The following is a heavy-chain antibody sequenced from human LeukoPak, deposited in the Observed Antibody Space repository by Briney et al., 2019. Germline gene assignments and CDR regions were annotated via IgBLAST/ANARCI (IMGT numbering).Heavy chain of an antibody. V-gene: IGHV3-66*01. Sequence: GGSLRLSCAASGFTVSSKYMSWVRQAPGKGLEWVSGIYSGGDAHYADSAKGRFTISRDESKNTLYLQMNSLRAEDTAVYYCARVKEEPSYNYGGDYYYYYGMDVWGQGTTVTVSS. J-gene: IGHJ6*02. D-gene: IGHD3-10*01. CDR3: ARVKEEPSYNYGGDYYYYYGMDV. CDR2: IYSGGDA. CDR1: GFTVSSKY.